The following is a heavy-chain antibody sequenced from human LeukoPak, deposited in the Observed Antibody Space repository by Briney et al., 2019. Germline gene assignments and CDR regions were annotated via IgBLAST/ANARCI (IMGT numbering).Heavy chain of an antibody. D-gene: IGHD4-17*01. CDR3: SRDRVPTNDYVFDY. V-gene: IGHV1-18*01. J-gene: IGHJ4*02. Sequence: ASVKVSCKASGYTFTSYGISWVRQAPGQGLEWMGWISAYNGNTNYAQKLQGRVTMTTDTSTSTAYMGLRSLRSDDTAVYYCSRDRVPTNDYVFDYWGQGTLVTVSS. CDR1: GYTFTSYG. CDR2: ISAYNGNT.